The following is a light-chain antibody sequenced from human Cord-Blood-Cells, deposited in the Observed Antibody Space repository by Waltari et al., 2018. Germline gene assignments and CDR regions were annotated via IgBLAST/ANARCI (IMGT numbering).Light chain of an antibody. CDR2: DVS. Sequence: QSALTQPRSVSGSPGQSLTISCTGTSSDVGGYNYVSWYQQHPGKAPKLMIYDVSRRPSGVPDRFSGSKSGNTPSLTISGLQAEDVADYYCCSYAGSYTLVFGGGTKLTVL. V-gene: IGLV2-11*01. J-gene: IGLJ3*02. CDR1: SSDVGGYNY. CDR3: CSYAGSYTLV.